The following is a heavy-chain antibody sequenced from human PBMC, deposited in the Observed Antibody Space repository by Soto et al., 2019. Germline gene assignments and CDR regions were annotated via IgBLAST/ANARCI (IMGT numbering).Heavy chain of an antibody. V-gene: IGHV1-3*01. CDR3: ARVNTYGDYFDY. CDR1: GYTFTSYA. D-gene: IGHD4-17*01. Sequence: ASVKVSCKASGYTFTSYAMHWVRQAPGQRLEWMGWINAGNGNTKYSQKFQGRVTITRDTSASTAYMELSSLRSEDTAVYYCARVNTYGDYFDYWGQGTLVTVYS. J-gene: IGHJ4*02. CDR2: INAGNGNT.